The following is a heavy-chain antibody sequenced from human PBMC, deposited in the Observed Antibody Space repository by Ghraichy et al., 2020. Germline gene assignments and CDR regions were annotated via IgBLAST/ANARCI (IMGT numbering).Heavy chain of an antibody. CDR1: GGSISSYY. J-gene: IGHJ2*01. D-gene: IGHD1-26*01. Sequence: SETLSLTCTVSGGSISSYYWSWIRQPPGKGLEWIGYIYYSGSTNYNPSLKSRVTISVDTSKNQFSLKLSSVTAADTAVYFCAREPGGSYRLDWYFDLWGRGTLVTVSS. CDR2: IYYSGST. V-gene: IGHV4-59*01. CDR3: AREPGGSYRLDWYFDL.